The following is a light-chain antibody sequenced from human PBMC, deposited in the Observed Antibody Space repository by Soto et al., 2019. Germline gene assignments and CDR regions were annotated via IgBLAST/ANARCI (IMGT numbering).Light chain of an antibody. CDR1: QSVSSY. V-gene: IGKV3-11*01. J-gene: IGKJ5*01. Sequence: EILLTQSPATLSLSPGARPTLSCRASQSVSSYLAWYQQKPGQAPRLLIYDASNRATGITARFSGSGSGTDFTLTISSLEPEDFAVYYCQQRSNWPSTFGQGTRLDIK. CDR2: DAS. CDR3: QQRSNWPST.